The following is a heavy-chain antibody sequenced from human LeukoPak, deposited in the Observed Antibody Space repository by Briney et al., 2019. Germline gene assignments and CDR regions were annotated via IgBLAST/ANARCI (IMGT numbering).Heavy chain of an antibody. CDR3: ARDMTTVTTRALDY. J-gene: IGHJ4*02. CDR2: ISSSGSTI. Sequence: PGGSLRLSCAASGFTFSSYDMNWVRQAPGKGLEGVSYISSSGSTIYYADSVKGRFTISRDNAKNSLYLQMNSLRAEDTAVYYCARDMTTVTTRALDYWGQGTLVTVSS. CDR1: GFTFSSYD. V-gene: IGHV3-48*03. D-gene: IGHD4-11*01.